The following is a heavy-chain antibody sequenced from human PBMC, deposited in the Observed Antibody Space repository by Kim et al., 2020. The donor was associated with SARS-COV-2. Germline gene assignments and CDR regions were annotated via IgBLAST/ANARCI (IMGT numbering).Heavy chain of an antibody. CDR2: IYYSGST. V-gene: IGHV4-61*01. J-gene: IGHJ4*02. CDR1: GGSVSSGSYY. Sequence: SETLSHTCTVSGGSVSSGSYYWSWIRQPPGKGLEWIGYIYYSGSTNYNPSLKSRVTISVDTSKNQFSLKVNSVTAADTAVYYCARRTPNYFGSGSYYYFDFWGQGTLVIVSS. D-gene: IGHD3-10*01. CDR3: ARRTPNYFGSGSYYYFDF.